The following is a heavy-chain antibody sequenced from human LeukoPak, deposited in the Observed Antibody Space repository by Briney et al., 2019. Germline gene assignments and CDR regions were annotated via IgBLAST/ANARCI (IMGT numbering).Heavy chain of an antibody. J-gene: IGHJ4*02. Sequence: GASVKVSCKASGYTFTGYYMHWVRQAPGQGLEWMGWINPNSGGTNHAQKFQGRVTMTRDTSISTAYMELSRLRSDDTAVYYCASILRYFDWSFDYWGQGTLVTVSS. V-gene: IGHV1-2*02. CDR2: INPNSGGT. CDR3: ASILRYFDWSFDY. CDR1: GYTFTGYY. D-gene: IGHD3-9*01.